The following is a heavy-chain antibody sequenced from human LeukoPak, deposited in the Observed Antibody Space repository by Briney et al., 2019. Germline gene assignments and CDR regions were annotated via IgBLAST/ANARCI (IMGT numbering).Heavy chain of an antibody. J-gene: IGHJ4*02. CDR3: ARSNQADDY. CDR2: INSDGSST. V-gene: IGHV3-74*01. D-gene: IGHD4-11*01. CDR1: GFTVSSNY. Sequence: GGSLRLSCAASGFTVSSNYMSWVRQAPGKGLVWVSRINSDGSSTTYADSVKGRFTISRDNAKNTLYLQMNSLRAEDTAVYYCARSNQADDYWGQGTLVTVST.